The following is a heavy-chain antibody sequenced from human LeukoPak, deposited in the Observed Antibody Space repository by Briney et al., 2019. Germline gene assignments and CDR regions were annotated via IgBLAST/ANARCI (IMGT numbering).Heavy chain of an antibody. D-gene: IGHD1-26*01. CDR1: GGSISSYY. J-gene: IGHJ5*02. CDR2: IYYSGST. CDR3: ARASTQSGSYWGNWFDP. Sequence: KTSETLSLSCTVAGGSISSYYCSSIRQPPGNVLEWIGYIYYSGSTRHNPSLKGRVTISADTSKNQFSLKLNSVTDADTAVYYCARASTQSGSYWGNWFDPWGQGHPVIVSS. V-gene: IGHV4-59*01.